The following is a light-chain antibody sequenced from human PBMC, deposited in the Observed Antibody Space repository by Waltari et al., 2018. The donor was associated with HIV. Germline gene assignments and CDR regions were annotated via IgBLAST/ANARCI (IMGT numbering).Light chain of an antibody. CDR3: KSRDTSGDHLV. CDR2: GQN. Sequence: SSELTQDPTVSVALGQTDRITCQGDNFRSHYSTWYQQKPGQAPVLVVFGQNNRPSGIPDRFSGSSSGNTASLTISGAQAEDEADYYCKSRDTSGDHLVFGGGTRLTVL. CDR1: NFRSHY. J-gene: IGLJ2*01. V-gene: IGLV3-19*01.